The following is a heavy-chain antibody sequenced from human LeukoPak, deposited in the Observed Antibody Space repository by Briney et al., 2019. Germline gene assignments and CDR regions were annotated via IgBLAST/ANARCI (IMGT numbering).Heavy chain of an antibody. CDR2: IYYSGIT. CDR1: GGSINSYY. V-gene: IGHV4-59*01. D-gene: IGHD3-10*01. CDR3: ARGDARYGSGSYYPAILFDY. J-gene: IGHJ4*02. Sequence: SETLSLTCTVSGGSINSYYWSWIRQPPGKGLEWIGYIYYSGITNYNPSLKSRVTISVDTSKNQFSLKLSSVTAADTAVYYCARGDARYGSGSYYPAILFDYWGQGTLVTVSS.